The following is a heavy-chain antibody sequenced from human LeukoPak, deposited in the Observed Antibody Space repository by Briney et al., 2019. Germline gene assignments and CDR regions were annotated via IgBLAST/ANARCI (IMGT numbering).Heavy chain of an antibody. D-gene: IGHD4-17*01. CDR2: IYSDGTIRDGTSA. Sequence: GGSLRLSCAASGFTFSTYWMHWVRQAPGKGLVWVSRIYSDGTIRDGTSATYADSVKGRFTISRDNAKNTLYLEMNSLRAGDTAVYYCARAIPTVNWYFDLWGRGTLVTVSS. CDR1: GFTFSTYW. J-gene: IGHJ2*01. V-gene: IGHV3-74*01. CDR3: ARAIPTVNWYFDL.